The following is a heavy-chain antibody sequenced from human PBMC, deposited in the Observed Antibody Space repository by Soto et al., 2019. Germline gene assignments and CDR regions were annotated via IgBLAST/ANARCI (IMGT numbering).Heavy chain of an antibody. D-gene: IGHD6-19*01. CDR1: GVAFSSHA. CDR3: ARDAVAGSWYFDF. J-gene: IGHJ4*02. V-gene: IGHV1-69*13. CDR2: SIPVFGAA. Sequence: VASVKVSCKASGVAFSSHAISWVRQAPGQGLDWMGGSIPVFGAANYAQKFQGRVTIIADESTGTAYMEVSNLRSDDTAIYYCARDAVAGSWYFDFWGQGTLVTVSS.